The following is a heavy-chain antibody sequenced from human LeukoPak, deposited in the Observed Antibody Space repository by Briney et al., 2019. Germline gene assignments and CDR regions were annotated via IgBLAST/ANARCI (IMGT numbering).Heavy chain of an antibody. D-gene: IGHD3-3*01. CDR2: ISGSGGRT. V-gene: IGHV3-23*01. CDR1: GLSLSTYV. Sequence: GGSLRLSCAVSGLSLSTYVMSWVRQAPGKGLEWVSTISGSGGRTFNADADSVKGRFTISRDISKNTLYLQMNNLRAEDTAVYYCAKDVLRFLEWYTTFDYWGQGTLVTVSS. J-gene: IGHJ4*02. CDR3: AKDVLRFLEWYTTFDY.